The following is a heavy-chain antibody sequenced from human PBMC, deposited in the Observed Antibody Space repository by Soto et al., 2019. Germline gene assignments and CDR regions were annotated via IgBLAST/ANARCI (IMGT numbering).Heavy chain of an antibody. CDR2: ISGSGGTP. V-gene: IGHV3-23*01. Sequence: EVQLLESEGNLVQPGGSLRLSCAASGFTISSYAMSWVRQAPGKGLEWVSSISGSGGTPYYTGSVKGRFTISRDNSKNTLFLQINSLRAEDTAVYYCAKQIKGITMIVVLDYWGQGTLLTVSS. CDR3: AKQIKGITMIVVLDY. CDR1: GFTISSYA. J-gene: IGHJ4*02. D-gene: IGHD3-22*01.